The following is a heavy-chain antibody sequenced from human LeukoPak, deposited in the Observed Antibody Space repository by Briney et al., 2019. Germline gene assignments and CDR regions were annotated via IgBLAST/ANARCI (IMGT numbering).Heavy chain of an antibody. V-gene: IGHV3-53*01. CDR1: GFTVSSNY. J-gene: IGHJ5*02. D-gene: IGHD5-12*01. Sequence: PGGSLRLSCAASGFTVSSNYMSWVRQAPGKGLEWVSVIYSGGSTYYADSVKGRFTTSRDNSKNTVYLQMNSLRVEDTAVYYCAREVDNWFDAWGQGTLVTVSS. CDR2: IYSGGST. CDR3: AREVDNWFDA.